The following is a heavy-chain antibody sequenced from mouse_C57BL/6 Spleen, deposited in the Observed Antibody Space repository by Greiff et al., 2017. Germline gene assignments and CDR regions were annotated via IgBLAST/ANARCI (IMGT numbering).Heavy chain of an antibody. CDR2: ISDGGSYT. J-gene: IGHJ4*01. CDR1: GFTFSSYA. Sequence: EVKVIESGGGLVKPGGSLKLSCAASGFTFSSYAMSWVRQTPEKRLEWVATISDGGSYTYYPDNVKGRFTISRDNAKNNLYLQMSHLKSEITAMYYCARVGLGPYYYAMDYWGQGTSVTVSS. CDR3: ARVGLGPYYYAMDY. V-gene: IGHV5-4*03. D-gene: IGHD4-1*01.